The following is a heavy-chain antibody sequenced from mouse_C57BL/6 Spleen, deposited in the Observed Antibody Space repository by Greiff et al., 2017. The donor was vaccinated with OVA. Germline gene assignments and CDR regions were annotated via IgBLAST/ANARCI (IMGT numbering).Heavy chain of an antibody. Sequence: EVKLMESGGGLVKPGGSLKLSCAASGFTFSDYGMHWVRQAPEKGLEWVAYISSGSSTIYYADTVKGRFTISRDNAKNTLFLQMTSLRSEDTAMYYCARIYYYGSKYFDVWGTGTTVTVSS. J-gene: IGHJ1*03. CDR3: ARIYYYGSKYFDV. V-gene: IGHV5-17*01. CDR2: ISSGSSTI. D-gene: IGHD1-1*01. CDR1: GFTFSDYG.